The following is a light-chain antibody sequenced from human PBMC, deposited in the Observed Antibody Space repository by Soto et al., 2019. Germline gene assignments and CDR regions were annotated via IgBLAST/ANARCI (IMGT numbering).Light chain of an antibody. CDR1: QSVSSN. Sequence: EIVMTQSPATLSVSPGERATLSCRASQSVSSNLAWYQQKPGQAPRLLIYGASTRATGIPARFSGSGSGTKFTLTVSSVQAGDVAVYYCEQDKNWSAITFGQGTRLE. CDR2: GAS. J-gene: IGKJ5*01. CDR3: EQDKNWSAIT. V-gene: IGKV3D-15*01.